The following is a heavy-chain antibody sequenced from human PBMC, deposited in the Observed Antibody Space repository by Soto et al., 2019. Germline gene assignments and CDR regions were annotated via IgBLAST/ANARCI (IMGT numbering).Heavy chain of an antibody. V-gene: IGHV4-59*12. D-gene: IGHD3-22*01. CDR1: GGSISSYY. CDR2: IYYSGST. J-gene: IGHJ6*02. CDR3: ARDYYWSPYYYYGMDV. Sequence: SETLSLTCTVSGGSISSYYWSWIRQPPGKGLEWIGYIYYSGSTNYNPSLKSRVTISVDTSKNQFSLKLSSVTAADTAVYYCARDYYWSPYYYYGMDVWGQGTTVTVSS.